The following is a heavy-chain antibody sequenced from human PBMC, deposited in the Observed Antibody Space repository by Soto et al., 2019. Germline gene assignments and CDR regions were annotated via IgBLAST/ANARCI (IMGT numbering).Heavy chain of an antibody. CDR3: ARVGFPYYDILTGYYGSRAGYFDY. J-gene: IGHJ4*02. CDR2: IYYSGST. V-gene: IGHV4-61*01. CDR1: GGSVSSGSYY. Sequence: PSETLSLTCTVSGGSVSSGSYYWSWIRQPPGKGLEWIGYIYYSGSTNYNPTLKSRVTISVDTSENQFSLKLSSVTAADTAVYYCARVGFPYYDILTGYYGSRAGYFDYWGQGTLVTVSS. D-gene: IGHD3-9*01.